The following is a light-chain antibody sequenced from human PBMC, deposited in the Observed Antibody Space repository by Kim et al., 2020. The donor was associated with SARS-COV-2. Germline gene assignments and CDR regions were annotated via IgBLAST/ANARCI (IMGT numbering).Light chain of an antibody. Sequence: GRSGTVDMTGNSGNVGGNKFVSWDQQHPGKAPKLILYDVTKRPSGVPDRFSGSKSGNTASLTISRLQAEDEADYCCCSYAGKLRYVFGSGTKVTVL. J-gene: IGLJ1*01. CDR3: CSYAGKLRYV. V-gene: IGLV2-11*01. CDR1: SGNVGGNKF. CDR2: DVT.